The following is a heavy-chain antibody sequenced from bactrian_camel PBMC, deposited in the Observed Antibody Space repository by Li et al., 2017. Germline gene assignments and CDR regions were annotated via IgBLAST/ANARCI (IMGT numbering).Heavy chain of an antibody. CDR1: AITFSTYD. J-gene: IGHJ4*01. CDR2: INSGGSST. V-gene: IGHV3S40*01. D-gene: IGHD2*01. Sequence: DVQLVESGGGLVQPGGSLRLSCAASAITFSTYDMTWVRQAPGKGFEWVSSINSGGSSTYYADSVKGRFTISSDNAQNTMYLQLNSLKTEDTAMYYCAKMGGARARSSGGYYFPGEYNYWGQGTQVTVS. CDR3: AKMGGARARSSGGYYFPGEYNY.